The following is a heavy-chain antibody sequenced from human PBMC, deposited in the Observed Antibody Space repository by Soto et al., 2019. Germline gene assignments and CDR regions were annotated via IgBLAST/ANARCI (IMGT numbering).Heavy chain of an antibody. D-gene: IGHD6-6*01. J-gene: IGHJ6*02. V-gene: IGHV1-69*13. CDR1: GRTFSSYA. CDR2: IIPIFGTA. Sequence: SVKVSCKASGRTFSSYAISWVRQAPGQGLEWMGGIIPIFGTANYAQKFQGRVTITADESTSTAYMELSSLRSEDTAVYYCARAAGIVARFGMDVWGQGTTVTVSS. CDR3: ARAAGIVARFGMDV.